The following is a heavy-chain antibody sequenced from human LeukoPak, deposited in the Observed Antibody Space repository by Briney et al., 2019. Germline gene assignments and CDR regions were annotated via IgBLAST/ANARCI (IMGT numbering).Heavy chain of an antibody. J-gene: IGHJ4*02. Sequence: GGSLRLSCAASGFTFSSYWMHWVRQAPGKGLVWVSRVNSDGSRTDYADSVKGRITISRDNAKNTLYLQMNSLRAEDTAVYYCTRSLNSGSYPDYWGQGTLDTVSS. D-gene: IGHD1-26*01. CDR3: TRSLNSGSYPDY. CDR2: VNSDGSRT. V-gene: IGHV3-74*01. CDR1: GFTFSSYW.